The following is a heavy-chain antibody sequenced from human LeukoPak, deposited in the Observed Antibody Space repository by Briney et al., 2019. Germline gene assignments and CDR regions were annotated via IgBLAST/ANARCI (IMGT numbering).Heavy chain of an antibody. CDR3: ATRVGATSLGAFDI. J-gene: IGHJ3*02. CDR2: ISWNSGSI. D-gene: IGHD1-26*01. V-gene: IGHV3-9*01. Sequence: PGRSLRLSCAASGFTFDDYAMHWVRQAPGKGLEWVSGISWNSGSIGYADSVKGRFTISRDNAKNSLYLQMNSLRAEDTAVYYCATRVGATSLGAFDIWGQGTMVTVSS. CDR1: GFTFDDYA.